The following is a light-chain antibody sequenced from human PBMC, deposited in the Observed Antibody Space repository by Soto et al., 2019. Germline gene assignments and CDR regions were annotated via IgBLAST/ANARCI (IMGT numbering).Light chain of an antibody. CDR1: QGITNY. CDR3: QKYNGAPRT. V-gene: IGKV1-27*01. J-gene: IGKJ1*01. Sequence: DIPMTQSPSSLSASVGDRVTITCRASQGITNYLAWYQQKPGKVPKLLIYAASTLQSGVPSRFSGSGSGTDFTLIISSLQPEDVATYYCQKYNGAPRTFGQGTKVEIK. CDR2: AAS.